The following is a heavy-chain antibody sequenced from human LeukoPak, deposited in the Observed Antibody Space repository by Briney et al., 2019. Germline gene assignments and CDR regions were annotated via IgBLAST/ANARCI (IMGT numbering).Heavy chain of an antibody. Sequence: GGSLRLSCAASGFTFDDYGMSWVRQAPGKGLEWVSGINWNGRSIGYADSVKGRFTISRDNAKNSVYLHMNGLRAEDTALYYCARVGSSGYYYHVDYWGQGTLVTVSS. D-gene: IGHD3-22*01. J-gene: IGHJ4*02. CDR1: GFTFDDYG. CDR3: ARVGSSGYYYHVDY. CDR2: INWNGRSI. V-gene: IGHV3-20*04.